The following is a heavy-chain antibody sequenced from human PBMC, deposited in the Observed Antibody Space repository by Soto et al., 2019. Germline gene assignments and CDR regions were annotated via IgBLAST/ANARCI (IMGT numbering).Heavy chain of an antibody. CDR3: ARYCSPTSCTIRYGMDV. CDR2: ISGRGGTT. CDR1: GFTFSTYA. V-gene: IGHV3-23*01. Sequence: EVQLLESGGGLVQPGGSLRLSCVASGFTFSTYAMSWVRQAPREGLKWVSTISGRGGTTYYADSVKGRFTISRDNSKNTLYLQVNSLRAEDSAKYYCARYCSPTSCTIRYGMDVWGQGTTVTVSS. D-gene: IGHD2-15*01. J-gene: IGHJ6*02.